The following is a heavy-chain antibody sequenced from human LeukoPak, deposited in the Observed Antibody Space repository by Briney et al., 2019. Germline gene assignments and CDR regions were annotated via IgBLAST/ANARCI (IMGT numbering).Heavy chain of an antibody. CDR3: ARDMHEYYFDY. CDR1: GFTFNKYA. J-gene: IGHJ4*02. Sequence: GGSLRLSCASSGFTFNKYAMTWVREAPGKRLEWVSTINTGGGTYYADSVKGRFTMSRDNSRNTLSLQMNTLRAEDTAVYFCARDMHEYYFDYWGQGTLVTVSS. CDR2: INTGGGT. D-gene: IGHD2-2*01. V-gene: IGHV3-23*01.